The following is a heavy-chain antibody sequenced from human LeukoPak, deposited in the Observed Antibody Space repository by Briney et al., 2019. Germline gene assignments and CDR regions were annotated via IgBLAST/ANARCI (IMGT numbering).Heavy chain of an antibody. V-gene: IGHV5-10-1*01. CDR1: GYSFTDYW. CDR3: ARQRYSYYNDY. D-gene: IGHD5-18*01. Sequence: GESLKISCKGSGYSFTDYWIGWGRQMPGKGLELMGSIDPGDSYTNSSPSFQGHVTISTDKSTSTAYLQGSSLKASDTAMYYCARQRYSYYNDYWGQGTLVTVSS. CDR2: IDPGDSYT. J-gene: IGHJ4*02.